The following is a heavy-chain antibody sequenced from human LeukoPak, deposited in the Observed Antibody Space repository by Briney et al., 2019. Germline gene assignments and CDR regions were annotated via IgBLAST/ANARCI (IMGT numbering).Heavy chain of an antibody. J-gene: IGHJ4*02. CDR1: GYTFTSYY. D-gene: IGHD3-22*01. Sequence: ASVKASCKASGYTFTSYYMHWVRQATGQGLEWMGWMNPNSGNTGYAQKFQGRVTMTRNTSISTAYMELSSLRSEDTAVYYCATDPVYYYGGYFDYWGQGTLVTVSS. V-gene: IGHV1-8*02. CDR3: ATDPVYYYGGYFDY. CDR2: MNPNSGNT.